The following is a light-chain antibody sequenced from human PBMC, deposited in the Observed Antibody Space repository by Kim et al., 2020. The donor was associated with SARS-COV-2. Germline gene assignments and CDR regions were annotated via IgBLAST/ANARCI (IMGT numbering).Light chain of an antibody. CDR1: QNVRTW. V-gene: IGKV1-5*03. CDR2: KIS. J-gene: IGKJ1*01. Sequence: SASVGDRATITCRASQNVRTWLAWYQQKPGKPPKLLIYKISSLVNGVPSRFSGSGSGTEFTLTISSLQPDDFATYYCQQYDSYWTFGQGTKVDIK. CDR3: QQYDSYWT.